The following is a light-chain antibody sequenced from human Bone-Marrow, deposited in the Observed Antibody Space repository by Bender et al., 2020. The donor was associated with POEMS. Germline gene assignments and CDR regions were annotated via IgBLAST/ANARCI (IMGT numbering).Light chain of an antibody. V-gene: IGLV2-8*01. CDR3: SSYAGSNHLI. CDR2: EVD. Sequence: QSALTQPPSASGSPGQSVTISCTGTSSDVGGYNYVSWYQQYPGKAPKLMISEVDKRPSGVPDRFSGSKSGNTASLTVSGLQAEDEADYYCSSYAGSNHLIFGGGTKLSVL. J-gene: IGLJ2*01. CDR1: SSDVGGYNY.